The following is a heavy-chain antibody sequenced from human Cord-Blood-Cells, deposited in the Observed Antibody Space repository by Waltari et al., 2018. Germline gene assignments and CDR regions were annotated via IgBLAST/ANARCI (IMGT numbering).Heavy chain of an antibody. Sequence: QVQLVESGGGVVQPGRSLRLSCAASGFTFSSYGMHWVRQAPGKGLEWVAVISYDGSNKYYADSVKGRFTISRDNSKNTLYLQMNSLRAEDTAVYYCAKDPNSSIWGQGTLVTVSS. CDR1: GFTFSSYG. J-gene: IGHJ4*02. CDR2: ISYDGSNK. D-gene: IGHD6-6*01. V-gene: IGHV3-30*18. CDR3: AKDPNSSI.